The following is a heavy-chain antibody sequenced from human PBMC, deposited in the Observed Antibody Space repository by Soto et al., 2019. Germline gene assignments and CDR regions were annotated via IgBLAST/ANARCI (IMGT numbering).Heavy chain of an antibody. J-gene: IGHJ4*02. V-gene: IGHV4-59*01. D-gene: IGHD6-19*01. CDR3: ARSVAVPGAHIDY. Sequence: KPSETLSLTCRVSGGSISGSYWSWIRRSPGKGLEWLGYVYYTGSTTYSPSLRSSVSISVDTSKNDFSLRLSSVADADTAVYFCARSVAVPGAHIDYWGQGTQVTVSS. CDR1: GGSISGSY. CDR2: VYYTGST.